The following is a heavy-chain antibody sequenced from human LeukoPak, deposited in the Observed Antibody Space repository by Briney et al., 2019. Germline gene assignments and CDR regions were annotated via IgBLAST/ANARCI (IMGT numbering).Heavy chain of an antibody. CDR2: LSGSGVTT. CDR1: GFTFSNSA. Sequence: GGSLRLSCAASGFTFSNSAMSWVRQAPGKGLEWVSTLSGSGVTTYYADSVKGRFTISRDNSKNTLYLQMNTLRAEDSALYYCAKGIYSSGWSYFDYWGHGTLVTVSS. D-gene: IGHD6-19*01. J-gene: IGHJ4*01. CDR3: AKGIYSSGWSYFDY. V-gene: IGHV3-23*01.